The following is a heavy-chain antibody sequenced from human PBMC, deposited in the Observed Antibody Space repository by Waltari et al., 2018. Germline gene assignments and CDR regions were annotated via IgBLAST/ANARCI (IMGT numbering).Heavy chain of an antibody. CDR1: GYSLSRGYY. D-gene: IGHD1-26*01. Sequence: QVQLQESGPGLVKPSETLSLTCAVSGYSLSRGYYWGWIRQPPGKGLEWIGSIYHSGSTYYNPSLKSRVTISVDTSKNQFSLKLSSVTAADTAVYYCARSSIVGATKGWFDPWGQGTLVTVSS. CDR3: ARSSIVGATKGWFDP. J-gene: IGHJ5*02. V-gene: IGHV4-38-2*01. CDR2: IYHSGST.